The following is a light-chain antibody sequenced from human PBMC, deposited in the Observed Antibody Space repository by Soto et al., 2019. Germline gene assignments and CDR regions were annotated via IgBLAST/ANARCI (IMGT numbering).Light chain of an antibody. CDR2: ASP. Sequence: DIRMTQSPSSLSSSLGDRVTITFRASQNIKNYLNWYQQKPGKAPKLLIYASPSLQSGVPSRFSGSGSGADFILTISSLQSEDFATYYCQQSYSTPITFGQGTRLEIK. CDR3: QQSYSTPIT. V-gene: IGKV1-39*01. J-gene: IGKJ5*01. CDR1: QNIKNY.